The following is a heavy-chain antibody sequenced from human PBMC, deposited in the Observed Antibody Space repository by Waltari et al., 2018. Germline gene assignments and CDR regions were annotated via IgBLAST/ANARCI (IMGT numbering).Heavy chain of an antibody. CDR1: GYNFTIYW. D-gene: IGHD6-19*01. CDR3: ARQREGIAVAGPFDY. Sequence: EVQLVQSGAEVKKPGESLKISCKGSGYNFTIYWIVWVPPVPGKGLEWMGIIYPGDSDTTYSPSFQGQVTISADKSISTAYLQWSSLKASDTAMYYCARQREGIAVAGPFDYWGQGTLVTVSS. J-gene: IGHJ4*02. CDR2: IYPGDSDT. V-gene: IGHV5-51*01.